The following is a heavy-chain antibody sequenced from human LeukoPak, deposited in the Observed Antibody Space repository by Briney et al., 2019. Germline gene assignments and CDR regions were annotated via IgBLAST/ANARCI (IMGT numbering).Heavy chain of an antibody. CDR2: IYYSGST. CDR3: ARSSRGLLVSY. Sequence: PSETLSLTCTVSGGSISSSSYYWGWIRQPPGKGLEWIGSIYYSGSTYYNPSLKSRVTISVDTSKNQFSLKLSSVTAADTAVYYCARSSRGLLVSYWGQGTLVTVSS. CDR1: GGSISSSSYY. J-gene: IGHJ4*02. D-gene: IGHD1-26*01. V-gene: IGHV4-39*07.